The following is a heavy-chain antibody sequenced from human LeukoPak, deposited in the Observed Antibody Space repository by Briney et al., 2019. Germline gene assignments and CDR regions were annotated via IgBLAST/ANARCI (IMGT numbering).Heavy chain of an antibody. CDR1: GGSISTYY. D-gene: IGHD6-6*01. CDR2: IHASGPT. Sequence: SETLSLTCTVSGGSISTYYWSWIRRPPGKGLEWIAYIHASGPTNYNPSLKSLITISVDTSKNQFSLKLSSVTAADTAVYYCARHDAGIAARPFDNWGQGTLVTVSS. V-gene: IGHV4-4*09. J-gene: IGHJ4*02. CDR3: ARHDAGIAARPFDN.